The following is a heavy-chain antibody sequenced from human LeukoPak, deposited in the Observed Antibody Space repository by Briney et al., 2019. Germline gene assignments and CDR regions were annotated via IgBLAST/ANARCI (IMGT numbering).Heavy chain of an antibody. Sequence: GGSLRLSCAASGFTFSNYAMSWVRQAPGKGLEWVTGINDSGGSTYYTDSVKGRFTISRDNSKDTLYLQVNGLRAEDTAVYYCAKEPSDWGQGTLVTVSS. CDR1: GFTFSNYA. CDR3: AKEPSD. CDR2: INDSGGST. V-gene: IGHV3-23*01. J-gene: IGHJ4*02.